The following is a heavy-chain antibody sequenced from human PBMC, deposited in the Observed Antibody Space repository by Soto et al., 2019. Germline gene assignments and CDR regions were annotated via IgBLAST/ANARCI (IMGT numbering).Heavy chain of an antibody. CDR1: GFTFTSSA. Sequence: SVKVSCKASGFTFTSSAVQWVRQARGQRLEWIGWIVVGSGNTNYAQKFQERVTITRDMSTSTAYMELSSLRSEDTAVYYCAALSYYYDSSGYHFGDYWGQGTLVTVSS. D-gene: IGHD3-22*01. CDR2: IVVGSGNT. V-gene: IGHV1-58*01. CDR3: AALSYYYDSSGYHFGDY. J-gene: IGHJ4*02.